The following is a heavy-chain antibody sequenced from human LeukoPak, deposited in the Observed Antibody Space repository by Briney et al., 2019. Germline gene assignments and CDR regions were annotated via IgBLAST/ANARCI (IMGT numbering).Heavy chain of an antibody. V-gene: IGHV3-30*02. CDR2: IRYDGSNK. CDR3: AKDPRLLRSSWSVSFDY. J-gene: IGHJ4*02. Sequence: PGGSLRLSCAASGFTFNSYGMHWVRQAPGKGLEWVAFIRYDGSNKYYADSVKGRFTISRDNSKNTLYLQMNSLRAEDTAVYYCAKDPRLLRSSWSVSFDYWGQGTLVTVSS. D-gene: IGHD6-13*01. CDR1: GFTFNSYG.